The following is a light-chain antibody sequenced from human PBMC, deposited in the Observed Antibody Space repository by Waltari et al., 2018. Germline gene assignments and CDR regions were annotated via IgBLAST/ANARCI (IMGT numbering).Light chain of an antibody. CDR2: DVS. V-gene: IGLV2-14*01. J-gene: IGLJ3*02. CDR3: SSYTSSSTWV. Sequence: QSALTQPASVSGSPAQSITISCTGTSRDVGGYNYVSWYQQHRSKAPKVMIYDVSKRPAGVSNRFSGSKSGNTASQTISGLRAGDESDYYCSSYTSSSTWVFGGETKLTVL. CDR1: SRDVGGYNY.